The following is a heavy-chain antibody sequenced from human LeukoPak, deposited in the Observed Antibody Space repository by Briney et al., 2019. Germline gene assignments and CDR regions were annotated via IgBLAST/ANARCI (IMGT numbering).Heavy chain of an antibody. V-gene: IGHV1-24*01. J-gene: IGHJ5*02. CDR2: FDPEDGET. Sequence: GASVKVSCKVSGYTLTELSMHWVRQAPGKGLEWMGGFDPEDGETIYAQKFQGRVTMTEDTSTDTAYMELSSLRSEDTAVYYCATSPPSRTTFVNWFDPWGQGTLVTVSS. D-gene: IGHD3-10*02. CDR1: GYTLTELS. CDR3: ATSPPSRTTFVNWFDP.